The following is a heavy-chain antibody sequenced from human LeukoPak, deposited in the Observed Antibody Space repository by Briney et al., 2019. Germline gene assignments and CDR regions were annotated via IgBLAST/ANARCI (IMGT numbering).Heavy chain of an antibody. CDR3: ARHQWPMVRGYNWFDP. Sequence: SETLSLTCTVSGGSISSYYWSWIRQLPGKGLEWIGEINHSGSTNYNPSLKSRVTISVDTSKNQFSLKLSSVTAADTAVYYCARHQWPMVRGYNWFDPWGQGTLVTVSS. D-gene: IGHD3-10*01. CDR1: GGSISSYY. J-gene: IGHJ5*02. CDR2: INHSGST. V-gene: IGHV4-34*01.